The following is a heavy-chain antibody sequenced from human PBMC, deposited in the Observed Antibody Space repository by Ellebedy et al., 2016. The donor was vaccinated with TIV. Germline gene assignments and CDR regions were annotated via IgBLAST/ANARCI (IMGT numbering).Heavy chain of an antibody. CDR2: INGDGSGI. V-gene: IGHV3-74*03. CDR1: GFTLSSYW. D-gene: IGHD4-23*01. J-gene: IGHJ5*02. CDR3: ATTPGGWFDP. Sequence: PGGSLRLSCAGSGFTLSSYWMHWVRQAPGKGLVWVSRINGDGSGIMYADSVKGRFTISRDNAKNTLYLQMNSLRAEDTAVYYCATTPGGWFDPWGQGSLVTVSS.